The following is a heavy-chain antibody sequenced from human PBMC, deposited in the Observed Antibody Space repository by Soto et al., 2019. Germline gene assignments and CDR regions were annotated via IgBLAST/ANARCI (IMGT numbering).Heavy chain of an antibody. CDR1: GGSISSFY. CDR3: AREGSYSAYNFAHGIQLWSFDF. D-gene: IGHD5-12*01. J-gene: IGHJ4*02. Sequence: PSETLSLTCTVAGGSISSFYWSWIRQPAGKGLEWIGRIYSGGSTSFNPSLESRVAMSVDTSKNHFSLNLSSVTAADMAVYYCAREGSYSAYNFAHGIQLWSFDFWGQGALVTVSS. CDR2: IYSGGST. V-gene: IGHV4-4*07.